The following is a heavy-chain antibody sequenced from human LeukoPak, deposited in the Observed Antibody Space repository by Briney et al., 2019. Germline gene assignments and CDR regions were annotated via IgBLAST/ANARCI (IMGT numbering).Heavy chain of an antibody. Sequence: PGGSLRLSCAASGFTVSSNYMSWVRQAPGKGLEWVSVIYSGGSTYYADSVKGRFTISRDNSKNTLYLQMNSLRAEDTAVYYCARIYDFWSGYYVGSWGQGTLDTVSS. V-gene: IGHV3-66*01. CDR2: IYSGGST. CDR1: GFTVSSNY. D-gene: IGHD3-3*01. J-gene: IGHJ5*02. CDR3: ARIYDFWSGYYVGS.